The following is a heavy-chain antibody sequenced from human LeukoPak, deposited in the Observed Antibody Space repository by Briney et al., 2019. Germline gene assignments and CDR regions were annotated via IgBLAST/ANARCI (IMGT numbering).Heavy chain of an antibody. J-gene: IGHJ4*02. V-gene: IGHV3-23*01. CDR2: ISGSGGNT. CDR1: GFTFSSYA. CDR3: ARRRTGTFFFDY. Sequence: GSPRLSCAASGFTFSSYAMSWVRQAPGKGLEWVSAISGSGGNTYYADSVKGRFTISRDNSKDTLFLQMNSLRAEDTAVYYCARRRTGTFFFDYWGQGTLVTVSS. D-gene: IGHD1-7*01.